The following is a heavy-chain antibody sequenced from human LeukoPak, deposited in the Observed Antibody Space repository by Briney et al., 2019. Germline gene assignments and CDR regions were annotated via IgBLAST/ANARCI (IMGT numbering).Heavy chain of an antibody. CDR3: ARDLGDY. CDR2: INPHSGKT. J-gene: IGHJ4*02. V-gene: IGHV1-8*01. CDR1: GYPFRNYD. Sequence: ASVKVSCKTSGYPFRNYDINWVRQATGQGLEWMGWINPHSGKTGYAHKFQGRVTMTTDTSANTAYMDLSSLRSEDTAVYYCARDLGDYWGQGTLVTVSS. D-gene: IGHD3-16*01.